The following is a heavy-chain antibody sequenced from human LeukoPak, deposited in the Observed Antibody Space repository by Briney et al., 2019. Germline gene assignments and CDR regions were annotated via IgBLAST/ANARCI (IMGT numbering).Heavy chain of an antibody. CDR2: IIPIFGTA. CDR1: GGTFSSYA. CDR3: ARDIRPRGYSYGPLGAFDI. J-gene: IGHJ3*02. D-gene: IGHD5-18*01. Sequence: ASVKVSCKASGGTFSSYAISWVRQAPGQGLEWMGGIIPIFGTANYAQKFQGRVTITADESTSTAYMELSSLRSEDTAVYYCARDIRPRGYSYGPLGAFDIWGQGTMVTVSS. V-gene: IGHV1-69*13.